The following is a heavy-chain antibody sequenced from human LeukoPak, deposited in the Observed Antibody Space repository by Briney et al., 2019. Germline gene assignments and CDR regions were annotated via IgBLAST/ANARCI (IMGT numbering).Heavy chain of an antibody. D-gene: IGHD6-19*01. J-gene: IGHJ4*02. CDR3: ASFGRQVAGGGDLDY. CDR2: IYHSGST. Sequence: SETLSLTCTVSGYSISSGFYWGWIRQPPGKGLECIGSIYHSGSTYYNPSLKSRVTISVDTSKNQFSLKLSSVTAADTAVYYCASFGRQVAGGGDLDYWGQGTLVTVSS. CDR1: GYSISSGFY. V-gene: IGHV4-38-2*02.